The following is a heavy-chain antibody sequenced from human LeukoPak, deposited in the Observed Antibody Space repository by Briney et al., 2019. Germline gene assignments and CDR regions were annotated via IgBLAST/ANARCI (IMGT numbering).Heavy chain of an antibody. D-gene: IGHD2-2*01. CDR1: GGTFSSYA. CDR3: AREGGSDCSSTSCAHYYYYGMDV. J-gene: IGHJ6*02. V-gene: IGHV1-69*04. Sequence: SVKVSCKASGGTFSSYAISWVRQAPGQGLEWMGRIIPILGIANYAQKFQGRVTITADKSTGTAYMELSSLRSEDTAVYYCAREGGSDCSSTSCAHYYYYGMDVWGQGTTVTVFS. CDR2: IIPILGIA.